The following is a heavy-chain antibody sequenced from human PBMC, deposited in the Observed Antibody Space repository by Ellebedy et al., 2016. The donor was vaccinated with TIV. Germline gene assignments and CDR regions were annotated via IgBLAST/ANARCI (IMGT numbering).Heavy chain of an antibody. D-gene: IGHD3-10*01. CDR1: GFTFSNAW. V-gene: IGHV3-15*01. J-gene: IGHJ4*02. CDR2: IRSEADGGTT. Sequence: PGGSLRLSCAASGFTFSNAWMNWVRQAPGKGLEWVGRIRSEADGGTTDYAAPVKGRFTFSRDDSKNTLYLQMNSLRVDDTAVYFCGAAWFGESVDYWGQGTLVTVSS. CDR3: GAAWFGESVDY.